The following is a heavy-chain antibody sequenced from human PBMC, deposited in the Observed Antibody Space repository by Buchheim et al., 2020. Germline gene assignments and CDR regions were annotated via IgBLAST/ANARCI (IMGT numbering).Heavy chain of an antibody. CDR2: IWYDGSNK. J-gene: IGHJ2*01. Sequence: QVQLVESGGGVVQPGKSLRLSCAASGFTFSSYGMHWVRQAPGKGLEWVAVIWYDGSNKYYADSVKGRFTMSRDNSKNTLYLQMNSLGAEDTAVYYCARGGYYGSGSYSLYWFFDLWGRGTL. CDR3: ARGGYYGSGSYSLYWFFDL. CDR1: GFTFSSYG. V-gene: IGHV3-33*01. D-gene: IGHD3-10*01.